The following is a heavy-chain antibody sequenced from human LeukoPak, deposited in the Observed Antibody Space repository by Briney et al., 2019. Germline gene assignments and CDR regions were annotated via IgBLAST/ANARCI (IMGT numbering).Heavy chain of an antibody. Sequence: ASVKVSCKASGYTFTSYGISWVRQAPGQGLEWMGRGSVYNGNTNYAQKLQGRVTMTTDTSTSTAYMELRSLRSDDTAVYYCASYTAMAWATDVAFDIWGQGTMVTVSS. J-gene: IGHJ3*02. CDR1: GYTFTSYG. V-gene: IGHV1-18*01. D-gene: IGHD5-18*01. CDR2: GSVYNGNT. CDR3: ASYTAMAWATDVAFDI.